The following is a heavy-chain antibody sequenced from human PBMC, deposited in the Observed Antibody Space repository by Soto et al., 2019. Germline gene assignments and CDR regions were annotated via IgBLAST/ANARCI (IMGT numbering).Heavy chain of an antibody. Sequence: PGGSLRLSCAASGFSFSDYYMSWIRQAPGKGLEWISDIRISGSSTNYADSVKGRFTISRDNAKDSLYLQMDSLRIDDTAVYYCAMRDNSGYNHLVYWGQGTRVTVSS. CDR3: AMRDNSGYNHLVY. D-gene: IGHD3-22*01. CDR2: IRISGSST. V-gene: IGHV3-11*06. CDR1: GFSFSDYY. J-gene: IGHJ4*02.